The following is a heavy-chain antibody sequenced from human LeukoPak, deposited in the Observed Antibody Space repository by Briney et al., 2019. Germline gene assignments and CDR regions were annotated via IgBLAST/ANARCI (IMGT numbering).Heavy chain of an antibody. J-gene: IGHJ6*02. CDR3: ARDPYGSGFFYGMDV. CDR1: GFTFSSYA. CDR2: IYSGGST. D-gene: IGHD3-10*01. Sequence: GGSLRLSCAASGFTFSSYAMSWIRQAPGKGLEWVSVIYSGGSTYYADSVKGRFTISRDNSKNTLYLQMNSLRAEDTAVYYCARDPYGSGFFYGMDVWGQGTTVTVSS. V-gene: IGHV3-66*01.